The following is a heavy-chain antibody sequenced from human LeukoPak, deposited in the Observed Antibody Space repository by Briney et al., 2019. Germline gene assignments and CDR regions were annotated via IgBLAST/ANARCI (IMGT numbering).Heavy chain of an antibody. Sequence: GGSLRLSCAASGFTFSSYWMSWVRQAPGKGLEWVANIKQDGSEKYYVDSVKGRFTISRDNAKNSLYLQMNSLRAEDTAVYYWARVGSLGYCSGGSCPGDYWGQGTLVTVSS. CDR1: GFTFSSYW. D-gene: IGHD2-15*01. V-gene: IGHV3-7*01. CDR3: ARVGSLGYCSGGSCPGDY. J-gene: IGHJ4*02. CDR2: IKQDGSEK.